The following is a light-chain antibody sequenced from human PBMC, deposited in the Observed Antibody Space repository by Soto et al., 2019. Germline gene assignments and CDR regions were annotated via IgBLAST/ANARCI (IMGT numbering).Light chain of an antibody. CDR2: DAS. Sequence: GDRVTITCWASQSISSWLAWYQQKPGKAPKLLIYDASSLESGVPSRFSGSGSGTEFTLTISSLQPDDFATYYCQQYNSYPVTFGQGTKVEIK. V-gene: IGKV1-5*01. CDR3: QQYNSYPVT. J-gene: IGKJ1*01. CDR1: QSISSW.